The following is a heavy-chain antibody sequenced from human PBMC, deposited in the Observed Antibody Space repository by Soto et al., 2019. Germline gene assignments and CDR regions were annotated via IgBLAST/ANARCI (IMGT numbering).Heavy chain of an antibody. CDR2: ISYDGSNK. D-gene: IGHD3-9*01. J-gene: IGHJ6*02. CDR1: GLTFSSYA. Sequence: GGSLRLSCAASGLTFSSYAMHWVRQAPGKGLEWVAVISYDGSNKYYADSVKGRFTISRDNSKNTLYLQMNSLRAEDTAVYYCARDSDILTGSLVGMDVWGQGTTVTVSS. CDR3: ARDSDILTGSLVGMDV. V-gene: IGHV3-30-3*01.